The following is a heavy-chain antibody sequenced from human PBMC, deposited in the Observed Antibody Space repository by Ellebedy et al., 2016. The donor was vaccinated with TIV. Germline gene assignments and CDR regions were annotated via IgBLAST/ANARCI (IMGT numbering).Heavy chain of an antibody. Sequence: GGSLRLSXPAPGFPFGDYYMAWIRQSPGKGLEFVSYISGSSSHSSYADSVKGRFAISRDNAKKSVYLQMNGLRVDDAALYYCARTRGGEFDSWGQGTLVSVSS. V-gene: IGHV3-11*03. D-gene: IGHD3-10*01. J-gene: IGHJ4*02. CDR3: ARTRGGEFDS. CDR2: ISGSSSHS. CDR1: GFPFGDYY.